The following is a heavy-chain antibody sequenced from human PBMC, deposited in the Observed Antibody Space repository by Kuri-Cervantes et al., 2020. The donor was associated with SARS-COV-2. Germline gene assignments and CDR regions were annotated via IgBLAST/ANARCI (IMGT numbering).Heavy chain of an antibody. V-gene: IGHV4-38-2*01. J-gene: IGHJ6*03. CDR3: ARYGLSSSWGIYYYYYYMDV. CDR2: IYHSGST. D-gene: IGHD6-13*01. CDR1: GYSISSGYY. Sequence: GSLRLSCAVSGYSISSGYYWGWIRQPPGKGLEWIGSIYHSGSTYYNPSLKSRVTISVDTSKNQFSLKLSSVTAADTAVYYCARYGLSSSWGIYYYYYYMDVWGKGTTVTVSS.